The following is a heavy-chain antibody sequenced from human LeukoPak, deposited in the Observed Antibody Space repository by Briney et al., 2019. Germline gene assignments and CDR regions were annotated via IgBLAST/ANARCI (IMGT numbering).Heavy chain of an antibody. J-gene: IGHJ4*02. D-gene: IGHD3-9*01. CDR1: GYIFTSYY. CDR2: INPSGGST. Sequence: ASVKVSCKASGYIFTSYYMHWVRQAPGQGLEWMGIINPSGGSTSYAQKFQGRVTMTRDTSTSTVYMELSSLRSEDTAVYYCASSIAGYYDILTGYFPEAFDYWGQGTLVTVSS. CDR3: ASSIAGYYDILTGYFPEAFDY. V-gene: IGHV1-46*01.